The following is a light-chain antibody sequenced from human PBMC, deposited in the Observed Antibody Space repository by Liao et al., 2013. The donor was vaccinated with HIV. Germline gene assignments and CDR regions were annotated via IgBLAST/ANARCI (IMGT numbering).Light chain of an antibody. Sequence: SYELTQPPSVSVSPGQTASITCSGDKLGDKYASWYQQKPGQSPVLVIYQDTKRPSGIPERFSASNSGNTATLTITVTQATDEADYYCQVWDTSTVTFGRGTKLTVL. CDR1: KLGDKY. V-gene: IGLV3-1*01. CDR2: QDT. J-gene: IGLJ2*01. CDR3: QVWDTSTVT.